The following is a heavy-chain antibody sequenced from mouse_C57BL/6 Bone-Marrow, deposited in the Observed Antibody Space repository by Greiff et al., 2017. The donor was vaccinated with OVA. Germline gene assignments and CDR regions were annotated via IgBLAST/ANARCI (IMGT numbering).Heavy chain of an antibody. CDR2: INPYNGGT. J-gene: IGHJ2*01. CDR1: GYTFTDYY. D-gene: IGHD2-3*01. V-gene: IGHV1-19*01. Sequence: VQLQQSGPVLVKPGASVKMSCKASGYTFTDYYMNWVKQSHGKSLEWIGVINPYNGGTSYNQKFKGKATLTVDTSSSTAYMELNSLTSEGSAVYSCAIRVTTDYWGQGTTLTVSS. CDR3: AIRVTTDY.